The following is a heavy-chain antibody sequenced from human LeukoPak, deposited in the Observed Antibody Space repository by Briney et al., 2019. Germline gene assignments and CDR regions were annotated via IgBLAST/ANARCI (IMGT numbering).Heavy chain of an antibody. J-gene: IGHJ6*03. V-gene: IGHV7-4-1*02. Sequence: ASVKVSCKASGYTFTSNAINWVRRAPGQGLEWMGWINTNTGNPTYAQGFTGRFVFSLDTSVSTAYLQISSLKAEDTAVYYCARESINWNYVPWHHYYYYYMDVWGKGTTVTVSS. CDR3: ARESINWNYVPWHHYYYYYMDV. D-gene: IGHD1-7*01. CDR1: GYTFTSNA. CDR2: INTNTGNP.